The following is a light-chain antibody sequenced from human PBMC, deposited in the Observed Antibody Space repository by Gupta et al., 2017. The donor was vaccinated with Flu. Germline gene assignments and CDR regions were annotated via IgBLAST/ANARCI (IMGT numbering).Light chain of an antibody. CDR1: SLRDSY. Sequence: SSELTQDPAASVALGPTVTITCQGASLRDSYAGWYQQRPGQAPILVIFGKNNRSSGIPDRFSASNAGNTASIIITGARVEDEADYYCDSQDSSGNRVFGGGTKLTVL. J-gene: IGLJ2*01. CDR2: GKN. V-gene: IGLV3-19*01. CDR3: DSQDSSGNRV.